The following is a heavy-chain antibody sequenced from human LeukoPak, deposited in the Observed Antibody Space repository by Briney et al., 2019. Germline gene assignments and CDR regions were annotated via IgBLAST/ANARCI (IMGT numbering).Heavy chain of an antibody. CDR2: IYYSGST. CDR3: ARDSGLRQIAAAGRDY. CDR1: GGSISSSSYY. J-gene: IGHJ4*02. V-gene: IGHV4-39*07. D-gene: IGHD6-13*01. Sequence: KPSETLSLTCTVSGGSISSSSYYWGWIRQPPGKGLEWIGSIYYSGSTYYNPSLKSRVTISVDTSKNQFSLKLSSVTAADTAVYYCARDSGLRQIAAAGRDYWGQGTLVTVSS.